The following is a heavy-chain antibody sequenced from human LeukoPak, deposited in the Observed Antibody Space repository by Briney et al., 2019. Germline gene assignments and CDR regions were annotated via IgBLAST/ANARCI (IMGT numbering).Heavy chain of an antibody. D-gene: IGHD3-10*01. J-gene: IGHJ6*03. Sequence: HPGGSLRLSCAVSEFIFSSYGMHWVRQAPGKGLEWVAVISYDGSNKYYADSVKGRFTISRDNSKNTLYLQMNSLRGEDTAVYFCAKDSGSGSYSWNYMDVWDKGTTVTVSS. CDR3: AKDSGSGSYSWNYMDV. CDR1: EFIFSSYG. V-gene: IGHV3-30*18. CDR2: ISYDGSNK.